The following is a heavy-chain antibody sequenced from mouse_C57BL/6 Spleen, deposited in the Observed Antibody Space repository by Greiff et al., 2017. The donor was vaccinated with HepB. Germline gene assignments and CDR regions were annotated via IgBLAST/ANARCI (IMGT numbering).Heavy chain of an antibody. CDR3: ARSEGAQVTFDC. J-gene: IGHJ2*01. Sequence: QVQLKESGPELVKPGASVKISCKASGYAFSSSWMNWVKQRPGKGLEWIGRIYPGDGDTNYNGKFKGKATLTADKSSSTAYMQLSSLTSEDSAVYFCARSEGAQVTFDCWGQGTTLTVSS. D-gene: IGHD3-2*02. CDR1: GYAFSSSW. V-gene: IGHV1-82*01. CDR2: IYPGDGDT.